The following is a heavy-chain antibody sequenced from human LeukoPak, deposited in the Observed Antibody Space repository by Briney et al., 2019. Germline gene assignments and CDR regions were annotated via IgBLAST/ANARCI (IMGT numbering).Heavy chain of an antibody. Sequence: SETLSLTCAVYGGSFSGYYWSWIRQPPGKGLEWIGEINHSGSTNYNPSLKSRVTISVDTSKNQFSLKLSSVTAADTAVYYCARATYYYGSGGYRGYFQHWGQGTLVTVSS. J-gene: IGHJ1*01. CDR1: GGSFSGYY. D-gene: IGHD3-10*01. CDR3: ARATYYYGSGGYRGYFQH. V-gene: IGHV4-34*01. CDR2: INHSGST.